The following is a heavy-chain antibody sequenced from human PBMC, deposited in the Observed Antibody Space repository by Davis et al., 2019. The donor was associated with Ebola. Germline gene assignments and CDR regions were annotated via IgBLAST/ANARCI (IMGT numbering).Heavy chain of an antibody. D-gene: IGHD3-10*01. Sequence: MPSETLSLTCAVYGGSFSGYYWSWIRQPPGKGLEWIGEINHSGSTNYNPSLKSRVTISVDKSKNQFSLKLSSVTAADTAVYYCARVTLLWFGELLYYYYGMDVWGKGTTVTVSS. CDR1: GGSFSGYY. CDR3: ARVTLLWFGELLYYYYGMDV. J-gene: IGHJ6*04. CDR2: INHSGST. V-gene: IGHV4-34*01.